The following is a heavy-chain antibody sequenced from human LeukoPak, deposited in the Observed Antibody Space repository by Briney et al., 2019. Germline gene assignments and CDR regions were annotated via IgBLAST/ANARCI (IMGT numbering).Heavy chain of an antibody. J-gene: IGHJ4*02. CDR1: GGSIRRGGYY. CDR3: ARGTYDSSGYYLFS. V-gene: IGHV4-31*03. Sequence: SETLSLTCTVSGGSIRRGGYYSSWIREHPGRGLEWIGYTYYSGSTYYNPSLKSRVTISVDTSKNQFSLKLSSVTAADTAVYYCARGTYDSSGYYLFSWGQGTLVTVSS. CDR2: TYYSGST. D-gene: IGHD3-22*01.